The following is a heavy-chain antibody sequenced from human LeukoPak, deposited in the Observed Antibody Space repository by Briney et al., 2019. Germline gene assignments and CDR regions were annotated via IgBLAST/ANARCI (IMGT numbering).Heavy chain of an antibody. CDR2: IKQDGSEK. Sequence: GGSLRLSCAASGFTFSNNWMSWVRQARGKGLEWVANIKQDGSEKYYADSVKGRFTISRDNAKNSLYLQMNSLRAEDTALYLCARNYYYFYLDVWGKGTTVTVSS. CDR3: ARNYYYFYLDV. V-gene: IGHV3-7*01. CDR1: GFTFSNNW. J-gene: IGHJ6*03.